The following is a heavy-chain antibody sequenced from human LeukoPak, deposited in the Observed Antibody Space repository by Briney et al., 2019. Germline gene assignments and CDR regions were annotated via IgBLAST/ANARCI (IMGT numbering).Heavy chain of an antibody. Sequence: SQTLSLTCALSRDSVSRNRFAWNWIRLSPSRGLEWLGRTYYRSRWYNDFAVSVKRRIIINANTSKNQFSLQLNSVTPEDTAVYYCARDRPMDVWGQGITVTVS. CDR2: TYYRSRWYN. J-gene: IGHJ6*02. V-gene: IGHV6-1*01. CDR3: ARDRPMDV. CDR1: RDSVSRNRFA.